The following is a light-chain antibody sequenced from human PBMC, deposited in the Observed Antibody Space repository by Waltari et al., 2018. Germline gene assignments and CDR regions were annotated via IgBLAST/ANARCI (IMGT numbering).Light chain of an antibody. CDR3: QQYNSYWT. Sequence: DIQMTQSPSTLSASVGDRVTITCRASQSISSWLAWYQQKPGKGPKLLIYKASSVESVVPSRFSGSGSGTEFTLTISSLQPDDFATYYCQQYNSYWTFDQGTKVEIK. J-gene: IGKJ1*01. CDR1: QSISSW. V-gene: IGKV1-5*03. CDR2: KAS.